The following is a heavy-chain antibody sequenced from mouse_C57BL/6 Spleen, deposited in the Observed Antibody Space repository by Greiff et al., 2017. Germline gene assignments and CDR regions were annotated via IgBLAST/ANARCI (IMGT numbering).Heavy chain of an antibody. Sequence: QVQLQQSGAELVRPGASVTLSCKASGYTFTDYEMHWVKQTPVHGLEWIGAIDPDTGGTAYNQKFKGKAILTADKSSSTAYMELRSLTSEDSAVYYSTRNWDKAYWGKGTMVTVSA. J-gene: IGHJ3*01. CDR2: IDPDTGGT. CDR3: TRNWDKAY. CDR1: GYTFTDYE. D-gene: IGHD4-1*01. V-gene: IGHV1-15*01.